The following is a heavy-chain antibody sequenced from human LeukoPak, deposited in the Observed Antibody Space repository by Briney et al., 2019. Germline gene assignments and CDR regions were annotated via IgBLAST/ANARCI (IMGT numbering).Heavy chain of an antibody. CDR1: GFTFSSYS. CDR2: ISSSSSYI. J-gene: IGHJ4*02. D-gene: IGHD5-18*01. V-gene: IGHV3-21*01. CDR3: ARIAGGYSYGPLDY. Sequence: GGSLRLSCAASGFTFSSYSMNWVRQAPGKGLEWVSSISSSSSYIYYADSVKGRFTISRDNAKNSLYLQMNSLRAEDTAVYYCARIAGGYSYGPLDYWGQGTLVTVSS.